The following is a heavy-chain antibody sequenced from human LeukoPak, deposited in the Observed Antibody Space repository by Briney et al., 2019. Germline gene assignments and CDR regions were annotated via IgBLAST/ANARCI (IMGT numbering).Heavy chain of an antibody. D-gene: IGHD1-26*01. J-gene: IGHJ4*02. CDR1: GGTFSSYA. CDR2: IIPIFGTA. Sequence: GASVKVSCKASGGTFSSYAISWVRQAPGQGLEWMGGIIPIFGTANYAQKLQGRVTMTTDTSTSTAYMELRSLRSDDTAVYYCARGAWDLPGRWGQGTLVTVSS. CDR3: ARGAWDLPGR. V-gene: IGHV1-69*05.